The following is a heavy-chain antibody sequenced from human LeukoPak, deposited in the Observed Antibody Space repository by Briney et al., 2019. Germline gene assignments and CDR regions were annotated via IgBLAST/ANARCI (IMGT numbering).Heavy chain of an antibody. V-gene: IGHV4-31*03. CDR1: GSSISSGAYY. J-gene: IGHJ4*02. D-gene: IGHD4-17*01. Sequence: KTSQTLSLTCTVSGSSISSGAYYWSWIRQHPGKGLEWIGYILHSGSTYYNPSLKSRITISVDTSKNQFSLNLTSVTAADTAVYYCARGSTYADYVFDYWGQGTLVTVSS. CDR2: ILHSGST. CDR3: ARGSTYADYVFDY.